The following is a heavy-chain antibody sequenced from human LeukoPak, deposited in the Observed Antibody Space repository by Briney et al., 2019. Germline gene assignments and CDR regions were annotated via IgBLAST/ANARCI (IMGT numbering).Heavy chain of an antibody. V-gene: IGHV4-34*01. CDR2: INHSGST. CDR3: ARGRFMARSNYVGKYYFDY. CDR1: GGSFSGYY. J-gene: IGHJ4*02. D-gene: IGHD4-11*01. Sequence: PSETLSLTCAVYGGSFSGYYWSWIRQPPGKGLEWIGEINHSGSTNYNPSLKSRVTISVDTSKNQFSLKLSSVTAADTAVYHCARGRFMARSNYVGKYYFDYWGQGTLVTVSS.